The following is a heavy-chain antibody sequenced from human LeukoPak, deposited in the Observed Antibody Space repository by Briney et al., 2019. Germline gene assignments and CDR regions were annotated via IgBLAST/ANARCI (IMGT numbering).Heavy chain of an antibody. J-gene: IGHJ4*02. Sequence: PGGSLRLSCAASGFAFSDYAMHWVRQTPGQGLEWLSLISGDGASTDYVESLQGRVAISRDNSKNSLSLQMNSLRAEDTALYYYAKDVDDFGDYVLDHWGQGTLVTVSS. CDR3: AKDVDDFGDYVLDH. CDR1: GFAFSDYA. D-gene: IGHD4-17*01. CDR2: ISGDGAST. V-gene: IGHV3-43*02.